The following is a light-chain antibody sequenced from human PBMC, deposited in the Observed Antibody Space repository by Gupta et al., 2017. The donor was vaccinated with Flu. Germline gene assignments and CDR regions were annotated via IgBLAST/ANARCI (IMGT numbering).Light chain of an antibody. V-gene: IGLV3-19*01. Sequence: SSELTQDPAVSVALGQTVRITCQGDSLRTSFASWYQQKPRQAPVLVIHGMNNRPSGIPDRFSGSRSGSTASFTITGAQAEDEADYYCNSRDSSGKHYVFGTGTKVTVL. CDR2: GMN. CDR1: SLRTSF. J-gene: IGLJ1*01. CDR3: NSRDSSGKHYV.